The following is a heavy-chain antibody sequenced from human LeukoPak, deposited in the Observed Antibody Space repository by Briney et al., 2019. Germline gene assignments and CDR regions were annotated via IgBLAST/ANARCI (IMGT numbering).Heavy chain of an antibody. CDR3: AKDGERLLGWSPPLGY. J-gene: IGHJ4*02. V-gene: IGHV3-23*01. CDR1: GFTISTYA. D-gene: IGHD3-3*01. Sequence: GGSLRLSCAVSGFTISTYAMSWVRQAPGKGPEWVSAMSGSAGNTYYADSVRGRITISRDNSKNMLYLEMNSLRAEDTAVYYCAKDGERLLGWSPPLGYWGQGTLVTVSS. CDR2: MSGSAGNT.